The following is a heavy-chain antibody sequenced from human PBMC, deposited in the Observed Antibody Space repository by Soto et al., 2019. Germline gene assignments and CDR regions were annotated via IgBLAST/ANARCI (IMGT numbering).Heavy chain of an antibody. CDR3: ARGPITMIVVPSYYFDY. CDR2: IIPIFGTA. J-gene: IGHJ4*02. CDR1: GGTFSSYA. Sequence: SVKVSCKASGGTFSSYAISWVRQAPGQGLEWMGGIIPIFGTANYAQKFQGRVTITADESTSTAYMELSSLRSEDTAVYYCARGPITMIVVPSYYFDYWGQGTLVTVSS. V-gene: IGHV1-69*13. D-gene: IGHD3-22*01.